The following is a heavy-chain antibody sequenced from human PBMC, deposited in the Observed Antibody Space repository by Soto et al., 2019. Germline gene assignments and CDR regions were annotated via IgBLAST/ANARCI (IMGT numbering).Heavy chain of an antibody. CDR1: GDTFTANY. V-gene: IGHV1-2*02. CDR2: INPKSGGT. D-gene: IGHD7-27*01. J-gene: IGHJ4*02. Sequence: ASVNVSCKSSGDTFTANYIHWVRQAPGQGFEWMGWINPKSGGTNYPQKFQGRVTMTRDTSLSTVYMTLTSVTAADTAVYYCARAKFESTGWHQFDIWGQGTLVTVSS. CDR3: ARAKFESTGWHQFDI.